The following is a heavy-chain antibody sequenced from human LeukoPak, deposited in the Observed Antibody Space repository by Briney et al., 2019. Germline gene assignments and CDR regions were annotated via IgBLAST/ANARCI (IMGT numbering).Heavy chain of an antibody. CDR3: ARGIRAAAGRRYDAFDI. CDR2: IYSGGST. Sequence: PGGSLRLSCAASGFTVSSNYMSWVRQAPGKGLEWVSVIYSGGSTYYADSVKGRFTISRDNSKNTLYLQMNSLRAEDTAVYYCARGIRAAAGRRYDAFDIWGQGTMVTVSS. J-gene: IGHJ3*02. D-gene: IGHD6-13*01. CDR1: GFTVSSNY. V-gene: IGHV3-66*01.